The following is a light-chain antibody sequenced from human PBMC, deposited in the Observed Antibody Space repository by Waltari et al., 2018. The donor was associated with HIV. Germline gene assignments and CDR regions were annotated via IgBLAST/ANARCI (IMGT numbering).Light chain of an antibody. CDR2: QVT. Sequence: QSALTQPASVSGSPGQSITISCSGTTDSKCVSWYHLHPGKAPKLIIFQVTNRPSGVSNRFSASKSANTASLTISGLQADDEAHYFCASRASENTFLFGGGTQVTVL. CDR1: TDSKC. J-gene: IGLJ2*01. V-gene: IGLV2-14*01. CDR3: ASRASENTFL.